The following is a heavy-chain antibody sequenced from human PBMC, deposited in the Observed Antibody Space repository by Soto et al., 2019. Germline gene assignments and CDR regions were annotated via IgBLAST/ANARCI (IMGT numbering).Heavy chain of an antibody. CDR3: AKDSYDILASFYPKWFDP. D-gene: IGHD3-9*01. CDR2: ISSDGSKI. CDR1: GFSFSNSA. Sequence: QLVQSGGGVVQPGGSLRLSCEASGFSFSNSAMHWVRQAPGKGLEWVAVISSDGSKIYYGDSVKGRLTISRDNSKNTLSLQINSLRPEDSAVYYCAKDSYDILASFYPKWFDPWGQGTLVSVSS. J-gene: IGHJ5*02. V-gene: IGHV3-30*18.